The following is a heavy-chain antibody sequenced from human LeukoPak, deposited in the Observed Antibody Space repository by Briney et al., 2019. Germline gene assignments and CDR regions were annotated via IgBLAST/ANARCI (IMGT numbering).Heavy chain of an antibody. CDR2: INPNSGGT. CDR1: GHTFTGYY. Sequence: GASVKVSCKASGHTFTGYYMHWVRQAPGQGLEWMGWINPNSGGTNYAQKFQGRVTMTRDTSISTAHMELSRLRSDDTAVYYCARDVVRDGYNYVDWFDPWGQGTLVTVSS. D-gene: IGHD5-24*01. CDR3: ARDVVRDGYNYVDWFDP. J-gene: IGHJ5*02. V-gene: IGHV1-2*02.